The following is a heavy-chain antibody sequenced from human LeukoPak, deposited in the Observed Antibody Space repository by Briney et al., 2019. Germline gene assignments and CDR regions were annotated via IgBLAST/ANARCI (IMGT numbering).Heavy chain of an antibody. V-gene: IGHV4-31*03. CDR2: IYYSGST. D-gene: IGHD2-2*02. CDR1: GGSISSGGYY. J-gene: IGHJ3*02. Sequence: KPSETLSLTCTVSGGSISSGGYYWSWIRQHPGKGLEWIGYIYYSGSTYYNPSLKSRVTTSVDTSKNQFSLKLSSVTAADTAVYYCARDQGYCSSTSCYTGAADAFDIWGQGTMVTVSS. CDR3: ARDQGYCSSTSCYTGAADAFDI.